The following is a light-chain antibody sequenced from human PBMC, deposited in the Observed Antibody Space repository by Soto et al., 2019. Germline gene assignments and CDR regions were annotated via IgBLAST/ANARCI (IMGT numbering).Light chain of an antibody. CDR1: SSTIGAGYD. Sequence: QSVLTQPPSVSGAPGQRVTISCTGSSSTIGAGYDVHWYQQLPGTAPKLLIYANTNRPSGVPDRFSGSKSGTSASLAITGLQAEDEADYYCQSYDSSLSSGVFGGGTQLTVL. V-gene: IGLV1-40*01. J-gene: IGLJ3*02. CDR3: QSYDSSLSSGV. CDR2: ANT.